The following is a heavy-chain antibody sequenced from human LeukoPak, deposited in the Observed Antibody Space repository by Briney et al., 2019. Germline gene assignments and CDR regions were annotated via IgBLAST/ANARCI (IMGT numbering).Heavy chain of an antibody. CDR2: ISYDGSNE. V-gene: IGHV3-30*04. Sequence: GGSLRLSCAASGFTFSSYAMHWVRQAPGKGLEWVAVISYDGSNEYYADSVKGRFTISRDNSKNTLYVQMNSLRAEDTAVYYCARDSGYCSGDNCNYFDYWGQGTLVAVSS. CDR1: GFTFSSYA. J-gene: IGHJ4*02. D-gene: IGHD2-15*01. CDR3: ARDSGYCSGDNCNYFDY.